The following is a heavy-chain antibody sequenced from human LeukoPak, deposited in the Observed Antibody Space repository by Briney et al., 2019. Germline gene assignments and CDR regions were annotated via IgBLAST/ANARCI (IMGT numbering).Heavy chain of an antibody. J-gene: IGHJ4*02. CDR1: GFTFSSYW. Sequence: GGSLRLSCAASGFTFSSYWMSWVRQAPGKGLEWVANIKQDGSEKYYVDSVKGRFTISRDNAKNSLYLEMNRLRAEDTAVYYCARVLGYSSGWYLGHFDYWGQGTLVTVSS. CDR2: IKQDGSEK. D-gene: IGHD6-19*01. V-gene: IGHV3-7*05. CDR3: ARVLGYSSGWYLGHFDY.